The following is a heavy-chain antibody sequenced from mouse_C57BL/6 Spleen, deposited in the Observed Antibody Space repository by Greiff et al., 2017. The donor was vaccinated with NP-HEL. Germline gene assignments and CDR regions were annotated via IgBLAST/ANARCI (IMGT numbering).Heavy chain of an antibody. J-gene: IGHJ4*01. CDR3: ARGIYDYDVGAMDY. D-gene: IGHD2-4*01. V-gene: IGHV1-81*01. CDR2: IYPRSGNT. Sequence: LQESGAELARPGASVKLSCKASGYTFTSYGISWVKQRTGQGLEWIGEIYPRSGNTCYNEKFKGKATLTADKSSSTAYMELRSLTSEDSAVYFCARGIYDYDVGAMDYWGQGTSVTVSS. CDR1: GYTFTSYG.